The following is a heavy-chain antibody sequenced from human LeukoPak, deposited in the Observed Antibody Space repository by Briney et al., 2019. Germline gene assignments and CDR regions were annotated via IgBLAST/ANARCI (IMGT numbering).Heavy chain of an antibody. D-gene: IGHD5-18*01. CDR1: GFTFSDYA. CDR2: ISGSGGNT. Sequence: GGSLRLSCAASGFTFSDYAMSWVRQAPGKGLEWVSAISGSGGNTDYADSVKGRFTISRDNSKNTLYLQMNSLRAEDTAVYYCAKGDKPVIAMVKFDYWGHGTLVTVSS. V-gene: IGHV3-23*01. J-gene: IGHJ4*01. CDR3: AKGDKPVIAMVKFDY.